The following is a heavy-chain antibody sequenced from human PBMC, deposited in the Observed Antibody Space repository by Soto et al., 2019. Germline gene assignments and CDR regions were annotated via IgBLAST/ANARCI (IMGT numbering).Heavy chain of an antibody. Sequence: GGSLRLSCAASGFTVSSNYMSWVRQAPGKGLEWVSVIYSGGSTYYADSVKGRFTISRDNSKNTLYLQMNSLRAEDTAVYYCARDLWIRYYYYGMDVWGQGTTVTVSS. CDR3: ARDLWIRYYYYGMDV. CDR2: IYSGGST. J-gene: IGHJ6*02. D-gene: IGHD1-1*01. CDR1: GFTVSSNY. V-gene: IGHV3-53*01.